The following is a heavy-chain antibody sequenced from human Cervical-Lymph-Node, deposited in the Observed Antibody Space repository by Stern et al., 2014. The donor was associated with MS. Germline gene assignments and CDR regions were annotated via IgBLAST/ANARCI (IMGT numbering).Heavy chain of an antibody. V-gene: IGHV5-51*03. CDR1: GYTFTNNW. CDR2: IYPDDSDI. CDR3: ARPPPRRKWDDPNYGMDV. D-gene: IGHD1-1*01. Sequence: VQLVQSGAEVKKPGESLKISCKGSGYTFTNNWIAWVRQMPGKGLEWMGIIYPDDSDIRYSPSLQGQVTFSADKSIRPAYLQRSSLKAADSAVYYCARPPPRRKWDDPNYGMDVWGQGTTVTVSS. J-gene: IGHJ6*02.